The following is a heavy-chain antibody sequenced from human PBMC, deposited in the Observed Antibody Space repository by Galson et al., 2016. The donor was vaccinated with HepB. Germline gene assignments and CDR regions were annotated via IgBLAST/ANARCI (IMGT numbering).Heavy chain of an antibody. CDR2: IHYRGNA. J-gene: IGHJ4*02. CDR3: ARGIYNGYDAYYFDS. D-gene: IGHD5-12*01. Sequence: TLSLTCSVTSGSINTDGYYWSWIRQHPGKGLEWIGYIHYRGNAYYNPSLKSRLTISIDTSKNQFSLKVTSVTAADTAVYYCARGIYNGYDAYYFDSWGQGTLITVSS. V-gene: IGHV4-31*03. CDR1: SGSINTDGYY.